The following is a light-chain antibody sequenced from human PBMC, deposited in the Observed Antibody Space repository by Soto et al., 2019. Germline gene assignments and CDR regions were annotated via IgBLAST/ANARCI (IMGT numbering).Light chain of an antibody. V-gene: IGKV3-15*01. CDR3: QQYGKWPIT. CDR2: GIS. CDR1: QSVSNN. J-gene: IGKJ5*01. Sequence: IVLTQSPGTLSLSPWERATLSCRASQSVSNNYLAWYQQHPGQPPRLLIYGISTRATGIPARFSGSGSGTEFSLTISSLQSEDVAVYYCQQYGKWPITFGQGTRLEIK.